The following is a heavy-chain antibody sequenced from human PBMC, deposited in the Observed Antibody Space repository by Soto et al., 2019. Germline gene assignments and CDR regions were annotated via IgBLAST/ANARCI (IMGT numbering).Heavy chain of an antibody. V-gene: IGHV1-8*01. Sequence: ASVKVSCKASGYTFTSYDINWVRQATGQGLEWMGWMNPNSGNTGYAQKFQGRVTMTRNTSISTAYMELSSLRSEDTAVYYCARLKGSYRYDAFAIWGQGTMVTVSS. J-gene: IGHJ3*02. CDR1: GYTFTSYD. D-gene: IGHD3-16*02. CDR2: MNPNSGNT. CDR3: ARLKGSYRYDAFAI.